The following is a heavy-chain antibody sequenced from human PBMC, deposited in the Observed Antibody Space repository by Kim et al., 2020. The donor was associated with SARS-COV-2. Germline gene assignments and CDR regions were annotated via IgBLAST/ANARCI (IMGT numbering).Heavy chain of an antibody. J-gene: IGHJ4*02. CDR3: ARGRGPKYIVVVPESLFDY. D-gene: IGHD2-2*01. CDR1: GYTFTGYY. Sequence: ASVKVSCKASGYTFTGYYMRWVRQAPGQGLEWMGWINPNSGGTNYAQKFQGRVTMTRDTSISTAYMELSRLRSDDTAVYYCARGRGPKYIVVVPESLFDYWGQGTPVTASS. V-gene: IGHV1-2*02. CDR2: INPNSGGT.